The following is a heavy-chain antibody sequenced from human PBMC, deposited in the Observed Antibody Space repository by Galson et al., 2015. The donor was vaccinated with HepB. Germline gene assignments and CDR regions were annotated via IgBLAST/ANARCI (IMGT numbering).Heavy chain of an antibody. CDR2: MNANGGET. J-gene: IGHJ5*02. CDR3: ARSLGVEDWFDP. CDR1: GYTFSDYD. D-gene: IGHD3-10*01. Sequence: SVKVSWKASGYTFSDYDINWVRQATGQGLEWVGWMNANGGETGYGRKFQGRVTMTWNTSISTAYLDVSSLISEDTAVYYCARSLGVEDWFDPWGQGTLVTVSS. V-gene: IGHV1-8*01.